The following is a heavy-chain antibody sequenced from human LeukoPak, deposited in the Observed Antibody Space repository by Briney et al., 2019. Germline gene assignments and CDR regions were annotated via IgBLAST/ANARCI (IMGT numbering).Heavy chain of an antibody. V-gene: IGHV3-15*01. CDR1: GFTFSDAW. CDR3: TSLAMIRGVMPFDY. CDR2: IKSKTDGGTI. Sequence: GGSLRLSCAASGFTFSDAWMSWVRQDPGKGLEWLGRIKSKTDGGTIDYAAPVKGRFTISRDDSKNRVHLQMNSLKREDTAVYYCTSLAMIRGVMPFDYWGQGTLVTVSS. J-gene: IGHJ4*02. D-gene: IGHD3-10*01.